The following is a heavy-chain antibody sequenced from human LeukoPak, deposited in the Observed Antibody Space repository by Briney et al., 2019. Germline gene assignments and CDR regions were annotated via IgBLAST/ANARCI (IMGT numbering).Heavy chain of an antibody. Sequence: GGSLRLSCAASGLTFSSYAMSWVRQAPGKGLEWVSGISGSGDSPSYADSVKGRFTISRDNSKNTLYLQMNSLRAEDTAIYYCATAYSDWTLFDHWGQGTLVTVSS. V-gene: IGHV3-23*01. D-gene: IGHD4-11*01. CDR1: GLTFSSYA. CDR3: ATAYSDWTLFDH. CDR2: ISGSGDSP. J-gene: IGHJ4*02.